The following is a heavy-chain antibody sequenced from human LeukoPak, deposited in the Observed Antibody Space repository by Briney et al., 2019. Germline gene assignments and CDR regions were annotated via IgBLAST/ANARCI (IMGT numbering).Heavy chain of an antibody. Sequence: SETLSLTCTVSGGSISSSSYYWGWIRQPPGKGLEWIGSIYYSGSTYYNPSLKSRVTISVDTSKNQFSLKLSSVTAADTAVYYCARHGDSSKEGIFDYWGQGPLVTVSS. CDR2: IYYSGST. V-gene: IGHV4-39*01. D-gene: IGHD6-13*01. CDR1: GGSISSSSYY. J-gene: IGHJ4*02. CDR3: ARHGDSSKEGIFDY.